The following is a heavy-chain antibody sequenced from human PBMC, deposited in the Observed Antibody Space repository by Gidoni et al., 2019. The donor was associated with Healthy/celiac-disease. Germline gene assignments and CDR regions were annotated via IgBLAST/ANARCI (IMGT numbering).Heavy chain of an antibody. V-gene: IGHV3-23*01. Sequence: EVQRLESGGGLVQPGGSLRPSCAAAGFTFSSYGMSWVRQAPGKGLEWVSAISGSGGSTYYADSVKGRFTISRDNSKNTLYLQMNSLRAEDTAVYYCAKDRAYSNGDYWGQGTLVTVSS. CDR2: ISGSGGST. J-gene: IGHJ4*02. CDR3: AKDRAYSNGDY. D-gene: IGHD4-4*01. CDR1: GFTFSSYG.